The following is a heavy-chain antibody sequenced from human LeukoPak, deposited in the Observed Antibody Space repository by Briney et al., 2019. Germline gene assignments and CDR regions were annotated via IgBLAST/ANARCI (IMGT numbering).Heavy chain of an antibody. Sequence: SETLSLTCAVYGGSFSGYYWSWIRQPPGKGLEWIGEINHSGSTNYNPSLKSRVTISVDTSKNQFSLKLSSVTAADTAVYYCARAIGFLEWLLQYDAFDIWGQGTMVTVSS. D-gene: IGHD3-3*01. CDR1: GGSFSGYY. J-gene: IGHJ3*02. V-gene: IGHV4-34*01. CDR3: ARAIGFLEWLLQYDAFDI. CDR2: INHSGST.